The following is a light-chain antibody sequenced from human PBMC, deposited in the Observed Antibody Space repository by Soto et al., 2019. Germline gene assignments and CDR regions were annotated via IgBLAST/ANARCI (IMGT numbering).Light chain of an antibody. CDR2: DAS. CDR1: QSISSW. V-gene: IGKV1-5*01. CDR3: QQYNSYPRT. Sequence: LQRTQSPSTLSASIGDRVTITCRASQSISSWLAWYQQKPGKAPKLLIYDASSLESGVPSRFSGSGSGTEFTLTISSLQPDDFATYYCQQYNSYPRTFGQGTKV. J-gene: IGKJ1*01.